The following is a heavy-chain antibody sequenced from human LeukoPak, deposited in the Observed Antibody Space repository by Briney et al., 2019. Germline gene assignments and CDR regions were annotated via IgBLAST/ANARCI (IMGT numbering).Heavy chain of an antibody. CDR2: ISGSGGST. CDR1: GFTFSSYA. Sequence: GGSLRLSCAASGFTFSSYAMSWIRQAPGKGLEWVSAISGSGGSTYYADSVKGRFTISRDNSKNTLYLQMNSLRAEDTAVYYCAKVTADIVVVVAATAFDYWGQGTLVTASS. D-gene: IGHD2-15*01. V-gene: IGHV3-23*01. CDR3: AKVTADIVVVVAATAFDY. J-gene: IGHJ4*02.